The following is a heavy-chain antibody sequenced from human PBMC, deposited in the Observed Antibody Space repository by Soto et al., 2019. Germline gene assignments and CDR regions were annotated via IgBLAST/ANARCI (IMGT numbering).Heavy chain of an antibody. Sequence: SETLSLTCAVYGGSFSGYYWSWIRQPPGKGLEWIGEINHSGSTNYNPSLKSRVTISVDTSKNQFSLKLSSVTAADTAVYYCARGEGGKLTTVTFDYWGQGTLVTVSS. CDR1: GGSFSGYY. V-gene: IGHV4-34*01. J-gene: IGHJ4*02. CDR3: ARGEGGKLTTVTFDY. D-gene: IGHD4-17*01. CDR2: INHSGST.